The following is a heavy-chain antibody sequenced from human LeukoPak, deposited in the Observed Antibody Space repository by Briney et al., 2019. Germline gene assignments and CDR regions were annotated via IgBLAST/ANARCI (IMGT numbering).Heavy chain of an antibody. CDR2: INPNSGGT. CDR1: GYTFTGYY. V-gene: IGHV1-2*02. D-gene: IGHD3-16*01. CDR3: ARDEGKAWGMAANLLDY. Sequence: GASVKVSCKASGYTFTGYYMHWVRQAPGQGLEWMGWINPNSGGTNYAQKFRGRVTMTRDTSISTAYMELSRLRSDDTAVYYCARDEGKAWGMAANLLDYWGQGTLVTVSS. J-gene: IGHJ4*02.